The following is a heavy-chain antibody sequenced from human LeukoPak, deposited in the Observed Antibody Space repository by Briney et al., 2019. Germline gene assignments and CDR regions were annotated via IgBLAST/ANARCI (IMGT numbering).Heavy chain of an antibody. D-gene: IGHD3-10*01. J-gene: IGHJ6*03. Sequence: GGSLRLSCEASGFTFSRYEMNWVRQAPGKGLEWVSYISSSGSGSTKYYADSVKGRFTISRDNSKNTLYLQMNSLRAEDTAVYYCARSPSITMVRSAYYMDVWGKGTTVTISS. V-gene: IGHV3-48*03. CDR1: GFTFSRYE. CDR3: ARSPSITMVRSAYYMDV. CDR2: ISSSGSGSTK.